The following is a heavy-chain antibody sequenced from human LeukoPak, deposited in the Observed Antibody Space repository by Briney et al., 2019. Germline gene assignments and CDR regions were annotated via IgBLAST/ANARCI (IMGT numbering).Heavy chain of an antibody. Sequence: PSETLSLTCAVYGGSFSGYYWSWIRHPPGKGLEWIGEINHSGSTNYNPSLKSRVTISVDTSKNQFSLKLSSVTAADTAVYYCARGDGITGTQGRLDYWGQGTLVTVSS. J-gene: IGHJ4*02. V-gene: IGHV4-34*01. CDR1: GGSFSGYY. D-gene: IGHD1-20*01. CDR3: ARGDGITGTQGRLDY. CDR2: INHSGST.